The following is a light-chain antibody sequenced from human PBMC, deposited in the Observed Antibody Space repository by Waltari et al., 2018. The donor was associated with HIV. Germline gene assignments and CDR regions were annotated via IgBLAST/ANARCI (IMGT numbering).Light chain of an antibody. CDR2: RNN. V-gene: IGLV1-47*01. J-gene: IGLJ2*01. Sequence: PSASGTPGQRVTISCSGSRSNIGSNFVYWYQQLPGMAPKLLIYRNNQRPSGVPDRFSGSKSGTSASLAISGLRSEDGADYYCAVWDDSLTGHVVFGGGTKLTVL. CDR1: RSNIGSNF. CDR3: AVWDDSLTGHVV.